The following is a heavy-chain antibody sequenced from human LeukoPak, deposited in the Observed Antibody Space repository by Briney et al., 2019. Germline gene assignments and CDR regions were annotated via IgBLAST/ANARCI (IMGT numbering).Heavy chain of an antibody. V-gene: IGHV3-7*01. CDR2: IKKDGSEK. J-gene: IGHJ4*02. D-gene: IGHD2-2*01. CDR3: ARDALPILQLLSYYFDY. Sequence: GGSLRLSCAASGFTFSNYWMSWVRLAPGKGLEWVANIKKDGSEKFYVDSVKGRFTISRDNSKNTLYLQMNSLRAEDTAVYYCARDALPILQLLSYYFDYWGQGTLVTVSS. CDR1: GFTFSNYW.